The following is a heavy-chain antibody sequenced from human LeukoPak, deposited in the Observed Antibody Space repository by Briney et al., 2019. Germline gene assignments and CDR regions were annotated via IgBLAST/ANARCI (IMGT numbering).Heavy chain of an antibody. CDR1: GFTFSSNW. CDR3: TTIRGFCSGRSCLGY. CDR2: IKSKIDGGTT. J-gene: IGHJ4*02. Sequence: GGSLRLSCAASGFTFSSNWMSWVRQAPGKGLEWVGRIKSKIDGGTTDYGAPVKGRFTISRDDSKNTLYLQMNSLKSEDTAVYYCTTIRGFCSGRSCLGYWGQGTLVTVSS. D-gene: IGHD2-15*01. V-gene: IGHV3-15*01.